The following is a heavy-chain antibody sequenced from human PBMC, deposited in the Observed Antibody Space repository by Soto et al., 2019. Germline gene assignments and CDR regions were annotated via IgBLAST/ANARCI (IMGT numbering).Heavy chain of an antibody. D-gene: IGHD6-6*01. CDR2: IKQDGSEK. J-gene: IGHJ4*02. CDR1: GFTFSSYW. CDR3: ATSFSAGREYSSPSWDY. Sequence: GGSLRLSCAASGFTFSSYWMSWVRQAPGKGLEWVANIKQDGSEKYYVDSVKGRFTISRDNAKNSLYLQMNSLRAEDTAVYYCATSFSAGREYSSPSWDYWGQGTLVTVSS. V-gene: IGHV3-7*05.